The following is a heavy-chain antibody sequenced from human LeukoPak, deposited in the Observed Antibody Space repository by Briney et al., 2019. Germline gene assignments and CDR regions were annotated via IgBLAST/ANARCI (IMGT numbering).Heavy chain of an antibody. Sequence: GGSLRLSCAPSGFTNYAMSWVRQAPGKGLEWVSAIGGSGGDTYYADSVKGRFTISRDNSKNTLFLQMSTLRAEDTAVYYCAKSFGPGSFFDYWGQGTLVTVSS. D-gene: IGHD3-10*01. CDR2: IGGSGGDT. CDR1: GFTNYA. V-gene: IGHV3-23*01. CDR3: AKSFGPGSFFDY. J-gene: IGHJ4*02.